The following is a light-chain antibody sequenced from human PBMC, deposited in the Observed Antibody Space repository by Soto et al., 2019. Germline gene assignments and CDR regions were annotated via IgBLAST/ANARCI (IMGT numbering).Light chain of an antibody. CDR2: DAS. CDR1: QTISSW. V-gene: IGKV1-5*01. J-gene: IGKJ1*01. Sequence: DIQMTQSPSTLSGSVGGRFTITCLASQTISSWLAWYQQKPGKAPKLLIYDASSLESGVPSRFSGSGSGTEFTLTISSLQPDDFATYYCQHYNSYSEAFGQGTKVDIK. CDR3: QHYNSYSEA.